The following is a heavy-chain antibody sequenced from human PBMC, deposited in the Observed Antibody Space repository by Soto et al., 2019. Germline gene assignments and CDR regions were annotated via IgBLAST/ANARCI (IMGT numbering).Heavy chain of an antibody. Sequence: WASVNVSCKSSGGTFSSCSISWVRQAPGQGLECMGGIIPIFGTANYAQKFQGRVTITADKSTSTAYMELSSLRSEDTAVYYCARDRRYYDSSGPVPFDYWGQGTLVTVSS. J-gene: IGHJ4*02. CDR2: IIPIFGTA. CDR3: ARDRRYYDSSGPVPFDY. D-gene: IGHD3-22*01. V-gene: IGHV1-69*06. CDR1: GGTFSSCS.